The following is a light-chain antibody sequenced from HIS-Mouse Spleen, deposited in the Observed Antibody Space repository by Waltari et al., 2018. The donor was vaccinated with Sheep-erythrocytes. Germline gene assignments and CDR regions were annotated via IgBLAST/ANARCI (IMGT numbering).Light chain of an antibody. CDR1: QSISGY. J-gene: IGKJ1*01. CDR3: QQSYSTPPT. V-gene: IGKV1-39*01. Sequence: DIQMTQSPSSLSASVGDRVTITCRARQSISGYLHWYQQKPGTAPKLLIYAASSLQTAVPSRFSGSGSGTDVTLTSSNLQPEDFATYYCQQSYSTPPTFGQGTKVEIK. CDR2: AAS.